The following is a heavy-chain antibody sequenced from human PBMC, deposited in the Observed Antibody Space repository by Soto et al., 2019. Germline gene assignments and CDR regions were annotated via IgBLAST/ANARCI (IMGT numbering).Heavy chain of an antibody. Sequence: GASVKVSCKASGYTFTGYYMHWVRQAPGQGLEWMGWISANNGKANYAQKLQGRVTMTADKSTSTAYMELSSLRSEDTAVYYCARDPYDSSGWYRYLDYWGQGTLVTVSS. CDR2: ISANNGKA. CDR1: GYTFTGYY. D-gene: IGHD6-19*01. CDR3: ARDPYDSSGWYRYLDY. J-gene: IGHJ4*02. V-gene: IGHV1-18*01.